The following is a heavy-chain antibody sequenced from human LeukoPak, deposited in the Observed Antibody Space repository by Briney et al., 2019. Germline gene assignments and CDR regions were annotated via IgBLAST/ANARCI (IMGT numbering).Heavy chain of an antibody. D-gene: IGHD6-13*01. J-gene: IGHJ4*02. CDR1: GFTFNNYA. Sequence: HGGSLRLSCEASGFTFNNYAMHWVRQAPGKGLEWVSGISWDRGTTGYGDSVKGRFTISRDNAKNTLYLQMSSLRAEDTAVYYCAIRGYSSSWGFDYWGQGTLVTVSS. V-gene: IGHV3-9*01. CDR2: ISWDRGTT. CDR3: AIRGYSSSWGFDY.